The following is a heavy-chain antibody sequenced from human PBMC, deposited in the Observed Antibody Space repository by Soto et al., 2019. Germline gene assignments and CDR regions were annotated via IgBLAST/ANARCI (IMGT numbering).Heavy chain of an antibody. CDR3: ARARKSGDTSLGLDH. V-gene: IGHV4-34*01. CDR2: IDYRGNT. Sequence: QVQLRQWGAGLLKPSETLSLTCAVYGGSFSGLSWNWLRQSPGTGLQWIGEIDYRGNTNYNPSVKSRATLSVDASKNQFALKLSSVTAADTAIYYCARARKSGDTSLGLDHWGQGNQVFVS. D-gene: IGHD1-1*01. CDR1: GGSFSGLS. J-gene: IGHJ4*02.